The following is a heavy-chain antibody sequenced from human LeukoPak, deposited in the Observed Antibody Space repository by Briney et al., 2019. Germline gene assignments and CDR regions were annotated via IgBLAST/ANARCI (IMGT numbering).Heavy chain of an antibody. J-gene: IGHJ6*03. D-gene: IGHD5-12*01. CDR2: IYYSGST. CDR1: GGSISSGDYY. Sequence: SQTLSLTCTVSGGSISSGDYYWSWIRQPPGKGLEWIGYIYYSGSTYYNPSLKSRVTISVDTSKNQFSLKLSSVTAADTAVYYCASGYSGYDYSQSWGYCYYYMDVWGKGTTVTVSS. V-gene: IGHV4-30-4*08. CDR3: ASGYSGYDYSQSWGYCYYYMDV.